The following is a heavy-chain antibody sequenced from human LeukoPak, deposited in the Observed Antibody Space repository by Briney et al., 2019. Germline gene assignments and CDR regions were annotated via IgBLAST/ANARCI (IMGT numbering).Heavy chain of an antibody. CDR2: IYHSGST. D-gene: IGHD3-10*01. V-gene: IGHV4-4*02. Sequence: PSETLSLTCAVSGGSISSSNWWSWVRQPPGKGLEWIGEIYHSGSTNYNPSLKSRVTISVDKSKNQFSLKLSSVTAADTAVYYCARESETYYYGSGSYLLDYWGQGTLVTVSS. CDR3: ARESETYYYGSGSYLLDY. CDR1: GGSISSSNW. J-gene: IGHJ4*02.